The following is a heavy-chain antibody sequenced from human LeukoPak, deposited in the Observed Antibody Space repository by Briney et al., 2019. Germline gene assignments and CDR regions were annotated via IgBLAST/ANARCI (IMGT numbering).Heavy chain of an antibody. V-gene: IGHV4-61*02. D-gene: IGHD3-22*01. CDR1: GGSISSGSYY. CDR2: IYTSGST. J-gene: IGHJ4*02. CDR3: ARGLRQYYYDSSGKPY. Sequence: SQTLSLTCTVSGGSISSGSYYWSWIRQPAGKGLEWIGRIYTSGSTNYNPSLKSRVTISVDTSKNQFSLKLSSVTAADTAVYYCARGLRQYYYDSSGKPYWGQGTLVTVSS.